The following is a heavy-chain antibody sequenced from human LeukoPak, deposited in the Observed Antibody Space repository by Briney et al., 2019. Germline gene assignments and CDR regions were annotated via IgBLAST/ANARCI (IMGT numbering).Heavy chain of an antibody. CDR1: GFTFSSYW. Sequence: HPGGSLRLSCAASGFTFSSYWMSWVRQAPGKGLEWVANIKQDGSEKYYVDSVKGRFTISRDNAKNSLYLQMNSLRAEDTAVYYCARYYTYYYGSGSYYRRIPGGYYFDYWGQGTLVTVSS. CDR3: ARYYTYYYGSGSYYRRIPGGYYFDY. D-gene: IGHD3-10*01. CDR2: IKQDGSEK. J-gene: IGHJ4*02. V-gene: IGHV3-7*01.